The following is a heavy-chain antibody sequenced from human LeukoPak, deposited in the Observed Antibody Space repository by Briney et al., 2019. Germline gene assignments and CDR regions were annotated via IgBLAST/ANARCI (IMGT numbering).Heavy chain of an antibody. CDR2: IRQDGSEK. CDR3: TRDFNPAGYSSGWSTCGF. J-gene: IGHJ4*02. D-gene: IGHD6-19*01. Sequence: GGSLRLSCAASGFTFRSYWMSWVRQAPGKGLEWVANIRQDGSEKYYVDSVKGRFTISRDNTKNSLWLQMNSLRAEETAVYYCTRDFNPAGYSSGWSTCGFWGQGTLVTVSS. V-gene: IGHV3-7*05. CDR1: GFTFRSYW.